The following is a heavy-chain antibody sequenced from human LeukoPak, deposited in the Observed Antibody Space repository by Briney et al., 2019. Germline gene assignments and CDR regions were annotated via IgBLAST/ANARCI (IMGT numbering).Heavy chain of an antibody. CDR2: ISAYNGNT. J-gene: IGHJ4*02. Sequence: ASVNVSCKASGYTFTSYGISWVRQAPGQGLEWMGWISAYNGNTNYAQKLQGRVTMTTDTSTSTAYMELRSLRSDDTAVYYCARVRGSTVTTSREYYFDYWGQGTLVTVSS. CDR1: GYTFTSYG. CDR3: ARVRGSTVTTSREYYFDY. D-gene: IGHD4-17*01. V-gene: IGHV1-18*04.